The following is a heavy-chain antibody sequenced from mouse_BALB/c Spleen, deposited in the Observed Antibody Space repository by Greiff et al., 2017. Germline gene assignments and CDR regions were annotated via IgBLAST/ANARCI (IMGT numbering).Heavy chain of an antibody. Sequence: VQLQQSGPELVRPGVSVKISCKGSSYTFTDYAMHWVKQSHAKSLEWIGVISTYYGNTNYNQKFKGKATMTVDKSSSTAYMELARLTSEDSAVYYCARTDSYAMDYWGQGTSVTVSS. CDR3: ARTDSYAMDY. CDR2: ISTYYGNT. J-gene: IGHJ4*01. V-gene: IGHV1-67*01. CDR1: SYTFTDYA.